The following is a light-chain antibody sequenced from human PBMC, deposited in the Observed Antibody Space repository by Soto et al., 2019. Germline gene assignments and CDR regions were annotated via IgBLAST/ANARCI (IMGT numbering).Light chain of an antibody. CDR3: STWDDSLNGPV. Sequence: QPVLTQPPSASGTPGVRVTISCSGSSSNFAVNTVNCYQQVPGTAPKLLIYSNNQRPSGVPDRFSASKSVTSASLAISGLQSEDEAEYFCSTWDDSLNGPVFGGGTKLTVL. CDR1: SSNFAVNT. V-gene: IGLV1-44*01. CDR2: SNN. J-gene: IGLJ3*02.